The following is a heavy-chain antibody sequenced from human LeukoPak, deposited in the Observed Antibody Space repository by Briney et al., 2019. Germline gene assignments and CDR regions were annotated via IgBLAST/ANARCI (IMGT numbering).Heavy chain of an antibody. CDR1: GGSISSYF. V-gene: IGHV4-59*08. Sequence: SETLSLTCTVSGGSISSYFWSWIRQPPGKGLEWIGYIYYSGSTNYNPSLKSRVTMSVDTSKNQFSLKLSSVTASDTAVYYCAKNDRAVAGTIDYWGQGTLVNVSS. D-gene: IGHD6-19*01. CDR2: IYYSGST. J-gene: IGHJ4*02. CDR3: AKNDRAVAGTIDY.